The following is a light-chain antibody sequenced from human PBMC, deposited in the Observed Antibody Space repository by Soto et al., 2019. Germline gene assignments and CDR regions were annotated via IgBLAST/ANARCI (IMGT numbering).Light chain of an antibody. CDR2: AAS. CDR1: RGLSSY. J-gene: IGKJ2*01. CDR3: QQLNSYPYT. V-gene: IGKV1-9*01. Sequence: IQLTRSPSSLLAPVEARVTITSRASRGLSSYLAWYQQKPGKAPKLLIYAASTLQSGVPSRFSGSGSGTDFTLTISSLQPEDFATYYCQQLNSYPYTFGQGTKLEIK.